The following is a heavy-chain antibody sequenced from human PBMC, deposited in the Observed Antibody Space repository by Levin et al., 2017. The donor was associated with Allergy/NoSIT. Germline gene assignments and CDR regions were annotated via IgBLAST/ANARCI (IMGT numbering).Heavy chain of an antibody. J-gene: IGHJ3*02. CDR1: GFTFSSYD. D-gene: IGHD3-10*01. V-gene: IGHV3-13*04. CDR2: IGTAGDT. CDR3: ARAGITMVRGVYRRSDAFDI. Sequence: GGSLRLSCAASGFTFSSYDMHWVRQATGKGLEWVSAIGTAGDTYYPGSVKGRFTISRENAKNSLYLQMNSLRAGDTAVYYCARAGITMVRGVYRRSDAFDIWGQGTMVTVSS.